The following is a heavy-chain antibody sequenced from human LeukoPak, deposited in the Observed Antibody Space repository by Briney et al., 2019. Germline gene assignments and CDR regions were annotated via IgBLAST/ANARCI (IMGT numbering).Heavy chain of an antibody. CDR2: ISRTGTTI. CDR1: GFTFNSYT. Sequence: GGSLRLSCAASGFTFNSYTMNWVRQAPGKGLEWISYISRTGTTIYYADSVKGRFTISRDNAKNSLYLQMNSLRSEDTAVYYCAREERWLVDYWGQGTLVTVSS. D-gene: IGHD6-19*01. V-gene: IGHV3-48*01. J-gene: IGHJ4*02. CDR3: AREERWLVDY.